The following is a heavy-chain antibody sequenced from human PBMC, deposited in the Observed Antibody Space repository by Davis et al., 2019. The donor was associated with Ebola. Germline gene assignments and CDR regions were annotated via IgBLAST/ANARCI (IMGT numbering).Heavy chain of an antibody. CDR2: IDYRGRT. CDR1: GASFRDYY. Sequence: PSETLSLTCTLYGASFRDYYWGWVRQAPGKGLEWIGEIDYRGRTEYNPSLKSRVAMSIDTSKNQFSLRLTSVTAADTAMYFCASPHQIRGQDYFDCWGQGTLATVSS. J-gene: IGHJ4*02. V-gene: IGHV4-34*10. CDR3: ASPHQIRGQDYFDC.